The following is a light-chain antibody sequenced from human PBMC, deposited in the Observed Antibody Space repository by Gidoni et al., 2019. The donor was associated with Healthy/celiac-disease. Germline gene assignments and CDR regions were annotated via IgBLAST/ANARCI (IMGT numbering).Light chain of an antibody. J-gene: IGKJ2*01. CDR1: QSHLHSNGYNY. CDR3: MQALQTPFT. V-gene: IGKV2-28*01. CDR2: LGS. Sequence: DIVMTQSPLSLPVTPGAPASISCRSSQSHLHSNGYNYLDWYLQKPGQSPQLLIYLGSSRASGVPDRFIGSGSGTDFTLKISRVDAEDVGFYYCMQALQTPFTFGQGTKLEIK.